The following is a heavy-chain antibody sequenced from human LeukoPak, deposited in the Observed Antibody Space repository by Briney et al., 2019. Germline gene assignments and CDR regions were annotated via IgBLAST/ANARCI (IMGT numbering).Heavy chain of an antibody. D-gene: IGHD4-17*01. Sequence: QSGGSLRLSCAASGFTFSSYAMSWVRQAPGKGLEWVSAISGSGGSTYYADSVKGRFTISRDNSKNTLYLQMNSLRAEDTAVYYRAKDTVTTTAFDIWGQGTMVTVSS. V-gene: IGHV3-23*01. CDR3: AKDTVTTTAFDI. J-gene: IGHJ3*02. CDR2: ISGSGGST. CDR1: GFTFSSYA.